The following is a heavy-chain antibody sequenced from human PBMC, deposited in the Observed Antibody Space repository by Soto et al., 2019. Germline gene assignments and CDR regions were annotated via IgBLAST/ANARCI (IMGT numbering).Heavy chain of an antibody. CDR1: GLTFSSYA. V-gene: IGHV3-30*01. CDR2: ISHDGNVN. Sequence: QVQLVESGGGVVQLGRSLKLSCKASGLTFSSYAMHWVRQAPGKGLGWVAVISHDGNVNYYSESVKGRFTMSRDNSKDTLYLQMDSLRTEDTAVYFCAKDEYWESHFYYFMDLWGKGTPVTVSS. D-gene: IGHD2-8*02. CDR3: AKDEYWESHFYYFMDL. J-gene: IGHJ6*03.